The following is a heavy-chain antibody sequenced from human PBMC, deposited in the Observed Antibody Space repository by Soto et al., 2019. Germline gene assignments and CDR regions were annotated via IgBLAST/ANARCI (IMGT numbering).Heavy chain of an antibody. CDR3: ARSQNYDILTGYSN. CDR2: IYYSGST. D-gene: IGHD3-9*01. V-gene: IGHV4-61*01. J-gene: IGHJ4*02. Sequence: PSETLSLTCTVSGGPINSGSYYWSWIRQPPGKGLEWIGYIYYSGSTNYNPSLKSRVTISVDTSKNQFSLKLSSVTAADTAVYYCARSQNYDILTGYSNWGQGTLVTVS. CDR1: GGPINSGSYY.